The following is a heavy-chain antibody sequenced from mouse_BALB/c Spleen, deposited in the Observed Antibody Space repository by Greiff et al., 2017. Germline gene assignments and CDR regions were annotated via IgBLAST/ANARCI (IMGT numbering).Heavy chain of an antibody. D-gene: IGHD2-3*01. V-gene: IGHV1-5*01. CDR2: IYPGNSDT. CDR3: TRGNDGYYVYYFDY. J-gene: IGHJ2*01. CDR1: GYTFTSYW. Sequence: VQLQQSGTVLARPGASVKMSCKASGYTFTSYWMHWVKQRPGQGLEWIGAIYPGNSDTSYNQKFKGKAKLTAVTSTSTAYMELSSLTNEDSAVYYCTRGNDGYYVYYFDYWGQGTTLTVSS.